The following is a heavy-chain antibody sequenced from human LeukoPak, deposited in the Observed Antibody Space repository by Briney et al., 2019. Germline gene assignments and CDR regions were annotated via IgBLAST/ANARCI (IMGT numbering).Heavy chain of an antibody. CDR1: GFTFSSYW. D-gene: IGHD3-3*01. Sequence: PGGSLRLSCTASGFTFSSYWMTWVRQAPGGGLEWVANIKQDGSEKYYVDSVKGRFTVSRDNAKNSLYLQMNNLRAEDTAIYYCARGRITIFGVVTPEFDYWGQGTLVTVSS. J-gene: IGHJ4*02. V-gene: IGHV3-7*01. CDR2: IKQDGSEK. CDR3: ARGRITIFGVVTPEFDY.